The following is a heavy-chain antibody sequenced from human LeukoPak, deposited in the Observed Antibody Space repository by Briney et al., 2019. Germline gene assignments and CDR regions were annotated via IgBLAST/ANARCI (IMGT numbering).Heavy chain of an antibody. Sequence: PSETLSLTCTVSGGSVTSGSHYWSWVRQPLGRGLEWIGNIYYSGNANYNPSLKSRVTMSVDRSKNQLSLKLSSVTAADTAVYYCAGVQSQNYYAMDVWGPGTPVTVSS. CDR1: GGSVTSGSHY. J-gene: IGHJ6*02. CDR2: IYYSGNA. V-gene: IGHV4-61*01. CDR3: AGVQSQNYYAMDV.